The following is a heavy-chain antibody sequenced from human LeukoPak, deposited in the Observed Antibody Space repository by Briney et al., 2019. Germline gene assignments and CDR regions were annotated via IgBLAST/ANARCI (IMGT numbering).Heavy chain of an antibody. D-gene: IGHD4-17*01. CDR2: VGSSSGAI. CDR3: AREPTDTAYGDYVDQFDY. Sequence: GGSLRLSCAASGFTFSIYSLNWVRQAPGKGLQWVAYVGSSSGAIYYADSVKGRFTISRDNAKNSLYLQMNSLRAEDTAVYYCAREPTDTAYGDYVDQFDYWGQGTLVTVSS. CDR1: GFTFSIYS. V-gene: IGHV3-48*04. J-gene: IGHJ4*02.